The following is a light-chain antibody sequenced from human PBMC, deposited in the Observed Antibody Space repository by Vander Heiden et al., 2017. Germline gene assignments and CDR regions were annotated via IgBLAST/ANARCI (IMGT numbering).Light chain of an antibody. V-gene: IGKV2-28*01. CDR2: LGS. Sequence: DIVMTQSPLSLPVTPGERASISCRSSQILLHSNGYHYLDSYLQKPVQSPQLLIYLGSNRASGVPDRLTGTASGTDFTLRIIIVEAQDVGVYYFSLALQTPFTFGHWTKVEIK. CDR3: SLALQTPFT. CDR1: QILLHSNGYHY. J-gene: IGKJ3*01.